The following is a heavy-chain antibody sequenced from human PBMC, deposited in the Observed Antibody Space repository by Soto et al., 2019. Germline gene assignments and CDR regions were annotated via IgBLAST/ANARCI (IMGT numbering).Heavy chain of an antibody. D-gene: IGHD4-4*01. CDR2: INPSGGST. J-gene: IGHJ6*02. CDR3: ARGAASRVHPTQYYYYGMDV. V-gene: IGHV1-46*01. Sequence: GASVKVSCKASGYTFTSYYMHWVRQAPGQGLEWMGIINPSGGSTSYAQKFQGRVTMTRDTSTSTVYMELSSLRSEDTAVYYCARGAASRVHPTQYYYYGMDVWGQGTTVTVSS. CDR1: GYTFTSYY.